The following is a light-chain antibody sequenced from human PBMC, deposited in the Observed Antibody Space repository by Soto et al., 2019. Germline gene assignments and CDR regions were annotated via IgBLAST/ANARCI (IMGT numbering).Light chain of an antibody. CDR1: SSDVGGYNY. V-gene: IGLV2-8*01. CDR3: CSYAGSSNWV. CDR2: EVS. J-gene: IGLJ3*02. Sequence: QSVLTQPPSASGSPGQSVTISCTGTSSDVGGYNYVSWYQQHPGKAPKLMIYEVSKRPSGVPDRFSGSKSGNTASLIVSGIQVEDEADYYCCSYAGSSNWVFGEGTKLTVL.